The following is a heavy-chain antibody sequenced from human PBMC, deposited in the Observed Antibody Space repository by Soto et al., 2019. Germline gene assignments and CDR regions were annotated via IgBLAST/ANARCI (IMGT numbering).Heavy chain of an antibody. V-gene: IGHV1-69*06. CDR3: AGRCAGPLCLGHLDD. J-gene: IGHJ4*01. Sequence: QVQLVQSGAEVKKPGSSVKVSCRASGGTFNNYVINWVRQAPGQGLEWMAGIIPIFGTANYAQQFQGRVTVSVHRSKSTSYGPLNSLRSEDPALYYCAGRCAGPLCLGHLDDWGQGTLVTVSS. CDR1: GGTFNNYV. D-gene: IGHD2-21*01. CDR2: IIPIFGTA.